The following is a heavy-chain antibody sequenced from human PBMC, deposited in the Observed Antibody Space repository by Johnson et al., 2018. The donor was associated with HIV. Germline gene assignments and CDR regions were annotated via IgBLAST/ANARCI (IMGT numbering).Heavy chain of an antibody. J-gene: IGHJ3*02. D-gene: IGHD2-15*01. CDR1: GFTFSSYA. Sequence: QVQLVESGGGLVQPGGSLRLSCAASGFTFSSYAMHWVRQAPGKGLEWVAVISYDGSNKYYADSVKGRFTISRDNSKNTLYLQMNNQTAEDTAVYFCAKGIAPYLPVAAFDIWGQGTMVTVSS. V-gene: IGHV3-30*04. CDR2: ISYDGSNK. CDR3: AKGIAPYLPVAAFDI.